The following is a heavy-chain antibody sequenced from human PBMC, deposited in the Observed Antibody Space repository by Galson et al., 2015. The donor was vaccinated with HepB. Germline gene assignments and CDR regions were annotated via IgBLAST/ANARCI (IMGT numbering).Heavy chain of an antibody. CDR1: GYTFTSNG. Sequence: SVKVSCKASGYTFTSNGISWVRQAPGQGLEWMGWISAYNGNTNYAQKLQGRVTMTTDTSTSTAYMELRSLRSDDTAVYYCARDIVVVPAAMSPYYYGMDVWGQGTTVTVSS. V-gene: IGHV1-18*04. CDR3: ARDIVVVPAAMSPYYYGMDV. D-gene: IGHD2-2*01. CDR2: ISAYNGNT. J-gene: IGHJ6*02.